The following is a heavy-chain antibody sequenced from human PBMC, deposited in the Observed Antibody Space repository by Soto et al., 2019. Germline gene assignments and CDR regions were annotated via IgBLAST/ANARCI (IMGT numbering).Heavy chain of an antibody. CDR3: ARDHAITMVRGSYYYYGMDV. CDR2: IYYSGST. CDR1: GGSISSGDYY. J-gene: IGHJ6*02. D-gene: IGHD3-10*01. V-gene: IGHV4-30-4*01. Sequence: QVQLQESGPGLVKPSQTLSLTCTVSGGSISSGDYYWSWIRQPPGKGLEWIGYIYYSGSTYYNPSLNSRVTISVDTSKNQFSLKLSSVTAADTAVYYCARDHAITMVRGSYYYYGMDVWGQGTTVTVSS.